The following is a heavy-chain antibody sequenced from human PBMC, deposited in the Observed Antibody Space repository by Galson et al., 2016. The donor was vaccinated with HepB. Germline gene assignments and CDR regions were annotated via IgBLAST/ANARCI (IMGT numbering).Heavy chain of an antibody. Sequence: SLRLSCAASGFTFSSYGMHWVRQAPGKGLEWVAAISYDGSNKYYADSVKGRFTISRDNSKNTLYLQVNSLRAEDTAVYYCAKDTARYCSSTSCSYGMDVWGQGTTVTVSS. CDR2: ISYDGSNK. CDR3: AKDTARYCSSTSCSYGMDV. V-gene: IGHV3-30*18. CDR1: GFTFSSYG. D-gene: IGHD2-2*01. J-gene: IGHJ6*02.